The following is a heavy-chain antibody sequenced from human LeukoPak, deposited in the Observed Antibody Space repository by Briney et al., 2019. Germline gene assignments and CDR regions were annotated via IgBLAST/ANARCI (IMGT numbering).Heavy chain of an antibody. Sequence: PSETLSLTCTVSGGSINRGNYNWDWIRQPPGKGLEWIGNVDYSGSTDYNPSLKSRVTISVDTSKKQFSLKLSSVTAADTAVYYCARTLDCSSTSCSWFDPWGQGTLVTVSS. J-gene: IGHJ5*02. CDR2: VDYSGST. CDR3: ARTLDCSSTSCSWFDP. D-gene: IGHD2-2*01. CDR1: GGSINRGNYN. V-gene: IGHV4-39*07.